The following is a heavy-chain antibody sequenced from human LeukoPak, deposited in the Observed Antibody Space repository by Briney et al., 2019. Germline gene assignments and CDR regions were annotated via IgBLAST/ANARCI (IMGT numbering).Heavy chain of an antibody. D-gene: IGHD2-8*01. CDR2: IKQDGSEK. CDR1: GFTFSSYW. J-gene: IGHJ4*02. CDR3: ARAYCTNGVCYHFDY. Sequence: GGSLRLSCAASGFTFSSYWMSWVRQAPGKGLEWVANIKQDGSEKYYVDSVKGRFTISRDNAENSLYLQMNSLRAEDTAVYYCARAYCTNGVCYHFDYWGQGTLVTVSS. V-gene: IGHV3-7*01.